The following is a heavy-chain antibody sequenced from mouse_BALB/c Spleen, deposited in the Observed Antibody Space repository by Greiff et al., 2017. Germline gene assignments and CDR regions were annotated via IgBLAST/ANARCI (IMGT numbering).Heavy chain of an antibody. CDR2: ISDGGSYT. J-gene: IGHJ4*01. V-gene: IGHV5-4*02. Sequence: EVQLVESGGGLVKPGGSLKLSCAASGFTFSDYYMYWVRQTPEKRLEWVATISDGGSYTYYPDSVKGRFTISRDNAKNNLYLQMSSLKSEDTAMYDCARRNYGYAMDYWGQGTSVTVSS. D-gene: IGHD2-1*01. CDR3: ARRNYGYAMDY. CDR1: GFTFSDYY.